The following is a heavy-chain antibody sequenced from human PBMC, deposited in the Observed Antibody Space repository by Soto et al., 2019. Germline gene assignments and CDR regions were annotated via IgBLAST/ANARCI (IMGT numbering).Heavy chain of an antibody. CDR3: ASASEGYGAFDY. Sequence: GGSLRLSCAASGFTFSSYWMHWVRQAPGKGLVWVSRINSDGRSTSYADSVKGRFTIARDNAKNTLYLQMNSLGAEDTAVYYCASASEGYGAFDYWGQGTLVTVSS. CDR2: INSDGRST. V-gene: IGHV3-74*01. J-gene: IGHJ4*02. D-gene: IGHD5-18*01. CDR1: GFTFSSYW.